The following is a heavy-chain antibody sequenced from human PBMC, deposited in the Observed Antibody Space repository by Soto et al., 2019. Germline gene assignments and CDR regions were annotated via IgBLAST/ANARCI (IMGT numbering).Heavy chain of an antibody. CDR2: IYPGDSDT. D-gene: IGHD4-4*01. CDR1: GYSFTSYW. CDR3: ARHAEYPVTDGYFDY. V-gene: IGHV5-51*01. J-gene: IGHJ4*02. Sequence: GESLKISCKGSGYSFTSYWIGWVRQMPGKGLEWMGIIYPGDSDTRYSPSFQGQVTISADKSISTAYLQWSSLKASDTAMYYCARHAEYPVTDGYFDYWGQGTLVTVSS.